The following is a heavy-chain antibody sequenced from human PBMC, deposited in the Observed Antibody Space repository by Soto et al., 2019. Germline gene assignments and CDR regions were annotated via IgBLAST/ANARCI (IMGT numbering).Heavy chain of an antibody. CDR2: ISGSGGST. CDR1: GFTFSRYA. D-gene: IGHD3-10*01. Sequence: VGSLRLSCAASGFTFSRYAMSWVRQAPGKGLEWVSAISGSGGSTYYADSVKGRFTISRDNSKNTLYLQMNSLRAEDTAVYYCANSGHPINPYYYYYGMDVWGQGTTVTVSS. J-gene: IGHJ6*02. CDR3: ANSGHPINPYYYYYGMDV. V-gene: IGHV3-23*01.